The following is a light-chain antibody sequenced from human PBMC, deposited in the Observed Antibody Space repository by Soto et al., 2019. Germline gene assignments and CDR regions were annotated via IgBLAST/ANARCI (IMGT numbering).Light chain of an antibody. J-gene: IGKJ3*01. Sequence: EIVLTQSPATVSLSPGERATLSCRASQSISDLLAWYQQKPGQAPRLLIFDASHRATGIPARFSGSGSGKDFTLTISSLEPEDFAVYYCQQRSTWPPAPFTFGPGTKVDIK. V-gene: IGKV3-11*01. CDR1: QSISDL. CDR3: QQRSTWPPAPFT. CDR2: DAS.